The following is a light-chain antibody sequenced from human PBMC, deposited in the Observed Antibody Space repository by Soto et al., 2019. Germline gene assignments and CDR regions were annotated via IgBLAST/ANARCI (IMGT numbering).Light chain of an antibody. CDR2: KAS. V-gene: IGKV1-5*03. J-gene: IGKJ4*02. Sequence: DIQMTQSPSTLSASVGDRVTITCRASQSISSWLAWYQQKPGTAPKLLIYKASTLQSGVPSRFSGSGSGTKFNLTISSLQPDDSTTYYCQQYNDNWPFGAGSKVDIK. CDR3: QQYNDNWP. CDR1: QSISSW.